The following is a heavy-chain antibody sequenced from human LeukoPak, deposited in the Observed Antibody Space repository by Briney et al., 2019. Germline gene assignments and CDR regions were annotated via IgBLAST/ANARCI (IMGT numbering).Heavy chain of an antibody. CDR2: INPNSGGT. J-gene: IGHJ4*02. Sequence: ASVKVSCKASGYTFTGYYMHWVRQAPGQGLEWMGWINPNSGGTNYAQKFRGWVTMTRDTSISTAYMELSRLRSDDTAVYYCARAQDIVVVPAANYYSDYWGQGTLVTVSS. V-gene: IGHV1-2*04. D-gene: IGHD2-2*01. CDR3: ARAQDIVVVPAANYYSDY. CDR1: GYTFTGYY.